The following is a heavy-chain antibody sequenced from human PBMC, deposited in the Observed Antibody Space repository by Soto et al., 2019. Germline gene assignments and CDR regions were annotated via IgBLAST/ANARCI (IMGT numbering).Heavy chain of an antibody. CDR3: AHPRGYGVFDAVDI. Sequence: GGSLRLSCAASGFIFSKYAMNWVRQAPGKGLEWVSATTSSGDTTDYAESVRGRFTISRDNSINTLYLHMRSLRPEDTAVYYCAHPRGYGVFDAVDIWGQGTMVTVS. J-gene: IGHJ3*02. CDR1: GFIFSKYA. V-gene: IGHV3-23*01. CDR2: TTSSGDTT. D-gene: IGHD4-17*01.